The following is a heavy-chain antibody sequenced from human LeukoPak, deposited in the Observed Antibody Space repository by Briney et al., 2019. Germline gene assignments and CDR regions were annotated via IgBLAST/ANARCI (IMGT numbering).Heavy chain of an antibody. D-gene: IGHD2-15*01. Sequence: SETLSLTCTVSGGSISSYCWSWIRQPPGKGLEWIGYIYYSGSTNYNPSLKSRVTISVDTSKNQFSLKLSSVTAADTAVYYCARRKSCSGGSCGIDYWGQGTLVTVSS. V-gene: IGHV4-59*12. CDR2: IYYSGST. J-gene: IGHJ4*02. CDR1: GGSISSYC. CDR3: ARRKSCSGGSCGIDY.